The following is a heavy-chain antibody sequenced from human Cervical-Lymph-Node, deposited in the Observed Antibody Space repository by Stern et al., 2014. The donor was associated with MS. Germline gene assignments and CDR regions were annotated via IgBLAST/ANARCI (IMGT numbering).Heavy chain of an antibody. D-gene: IGHD3-22*01. CDR2: ISYDGSNK. J-gene: IGHJ3*01. CDR3: ARDGPNYDHNGRGDAFDV. Sequence: QVHLVESGGGVVQPGGSLRLSCAASGFPFSGHGLHWGRKAPGTRLEWIAPISYDGSNKWYAESVKGRFPISRDSSRNTMFLQMNTLRLEDAAVYYCARDGPNYDHNGRGDAFDVWGQGAMVTVSP. V-gene: IGHV3-33*05. CDR1: GFPFSGHG.